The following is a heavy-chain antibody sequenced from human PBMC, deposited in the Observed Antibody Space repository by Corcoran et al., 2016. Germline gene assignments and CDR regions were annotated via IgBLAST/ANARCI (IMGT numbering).Heavy chain of an antibody. CDR2: IYHSGNT. V-gene: IGHV4-38-2*01. Sequence: QVQLQESGPGLVKLSETLSLTGAVSGYSITSGHFWCGVRQPPGKGQEWIANIYHSGNTFSNPSLKSRVTILVEKSKNQVYLKVNSVTAADTAVYYCVRIPNSWFDPWGQGTLVTVSS. CDR1: GYSITSGHF. D-gene: IGHD2-21*01. J-gene: IGHJ5*02. CDR3: VRIPNSWFDP.